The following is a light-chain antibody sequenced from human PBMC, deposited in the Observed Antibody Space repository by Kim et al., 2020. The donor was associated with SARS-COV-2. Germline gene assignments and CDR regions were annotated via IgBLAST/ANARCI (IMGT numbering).Light chain of an antibody. V-gene: IGLV3-1*01. CDR3: QAWDSSTAYV. CDR1: KMGDTY. Sequence: VFSGHTARITCSGDKMGDTYACWYQQRPRQSPLLVIYQETKRPSGIPERFAGYNSGNTATLTISETQAMDEADYDCQAWDSSTAYVFGTGTKVTLL. CDR2: QET. J-gene: IGLJ1*01.